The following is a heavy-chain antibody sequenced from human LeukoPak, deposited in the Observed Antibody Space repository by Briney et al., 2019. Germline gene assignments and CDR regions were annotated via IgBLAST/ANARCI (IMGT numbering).Heavy chain of an antibody. D-gene: IGHD1-1*01. Sequence: TGGSLRLSCAASGFTVSSNYMSWVRQAPGKGLEWVSVICSGGSTYYADSVKGRFTISRDNSKNTLYLQVNSLRAEDTAVYYCARDLPPAPWNGMDVWGQGTTVTVSS. CDR1: GFTVSSNY. CDR3: ARDLPPAPWNGMDV. J-gene: IGHJ6*02. CDR2: ICSGGST. V-gene: IGHV3-53*01.